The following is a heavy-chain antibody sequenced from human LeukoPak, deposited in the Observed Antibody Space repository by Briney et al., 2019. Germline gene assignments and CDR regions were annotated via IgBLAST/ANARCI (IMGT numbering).Heavy chain of an antibody. D-gene: IGHD3-22*01. V-gene: IGHV3-48*03. J-gene: IGHJ3*02. CDR3: ARVRSEDSSGFYYAAFDI. Sequence: HYADSVKGRFTISRDNAENSLYLQMNSLRAEDTAIYYCARVRSEDSSGFYYAAFDIWGQGTMVTVSS.